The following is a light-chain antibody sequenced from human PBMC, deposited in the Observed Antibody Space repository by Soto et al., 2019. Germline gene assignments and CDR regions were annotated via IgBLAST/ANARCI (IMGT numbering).Light chain of an antibody. CDR3: CSYAGSYTYV. V-gene: IGLV2-11*01. Sequence: QSALTQPRSVSGSTGQSVTISCTGTSSDVGGYNYVSWYQQHPGKAPKLMIYDASKRPSGVPDRFSGSKSGNTASLTISGLQGEEEADYYFCSYAGSYTYVFGAGTKVTV. CDR1: SSDVGGYNY. J-gene: IGLJ1*01. CDR2: DAS.